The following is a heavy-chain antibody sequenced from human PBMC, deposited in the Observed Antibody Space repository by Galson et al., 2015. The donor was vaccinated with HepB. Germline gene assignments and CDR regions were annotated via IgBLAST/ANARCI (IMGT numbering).Heavy chain of an antibody. CDR3: ARDLGAQLLAFYSYGMDV. V-gene: IGHV3-48*04. CDR2: ITGSSATI. J-gene: IGHJ6*02. D-gene: IGHD1-26*01. Sequence: SLRLSCAASGFTFSDYSMNWVRQAPGKGLEWVSYITGSSATIYYADSVKGRFTISRDNAKNSLYLQMSSLGVEDTAVYYCARDLGAQLLAFYSYGMDVWGQGTTVTVSS. CDR1: GFTFSDYS.